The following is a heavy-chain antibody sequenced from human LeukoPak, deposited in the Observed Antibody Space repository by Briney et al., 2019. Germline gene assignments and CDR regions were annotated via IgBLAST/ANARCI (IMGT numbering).Heavy chain of an antibody. CDR2: IGAYNGNT. V-gene: IGHV1-18*01. D-gene: IGHD2-2*01. CDR3: ARVSLRIVVVPAATSYVNWNYDWFDP. J-gene: IGHJ5*02. CDR1: GYTFTRYG. Sequence: ARVEVSRKASGYTFTRYGISWVRGAPGQGLEWRGGIGAYNGNTNYAQKLQGRVTMTTDTSTSTAYMELRSLRSDDTAVYYCARVSLRIVVVPAATSYVNWNYDWFDPWGQGTLVTVSS.